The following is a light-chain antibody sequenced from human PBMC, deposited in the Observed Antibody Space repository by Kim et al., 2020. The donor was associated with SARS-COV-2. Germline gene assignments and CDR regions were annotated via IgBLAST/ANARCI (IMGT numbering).Light chain of an antibody. J-gene: IGLJ2*01. CDR2: GKN. CDR1: SLRSYY. CDR3: NSRDTNDNVL. Sequence: VALGQTVRITCQGDSLRSYYATWYQQKPGQAPILVIYGKNNRPSGIPDRFSGSSSGNTASLTITGTQAGDEADYYCNSRDTNDNVLFGGGAQLTVL. V-gene: IGLV3-19*01.